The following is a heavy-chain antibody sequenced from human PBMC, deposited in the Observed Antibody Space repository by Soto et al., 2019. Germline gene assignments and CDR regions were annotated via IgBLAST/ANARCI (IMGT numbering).Heavy chain of an antibody. Sequence: GGSLRLSCAASGFTFSSYGMHWVRQAPGKGLEWVAVISYDGSNKYYADSVKGRFTISRDNSKNTLYLQMNSLRAEDTAVYYCAKDRLNDYGGNSYYFDYWGQGTLVTVSS. CDR3: AKDRLNDYGGNSYYFDY. V-gene: IGHV3-30*18. CDR1: GFTFSSYG. CDR2: ISYDGSNK. J-gene: IGHJ4*02. D-gene: IGHD4-17*01.